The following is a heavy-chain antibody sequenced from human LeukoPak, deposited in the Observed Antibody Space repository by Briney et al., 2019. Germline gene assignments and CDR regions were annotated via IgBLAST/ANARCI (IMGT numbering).Heavy chain of an antibody. CDR1: GFTFSSYS. J-gene: IGHJ4*02. CDR3: ARGDWYSSSSSDY. D-gene: IGHD6-6*01. Sequence: GGSLRLSCAASGFTFSSYSMNWVRQAPGKGLEWVSSISSSSSYIYYADSVKGRFTMSRDNAKNSLYLQMNSLRAEDTAVYYCARGDWYSSSSSDYWGQGTLVTVSS. V-gene: IGHV3-21*01. CDR2: ISSSSSYI.